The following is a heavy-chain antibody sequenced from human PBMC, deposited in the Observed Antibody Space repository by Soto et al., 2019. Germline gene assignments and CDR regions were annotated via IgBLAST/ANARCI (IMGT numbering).Heavy chain of an antibody. CDR3: ARRARPDFYYLHV. D-gene: IGHD6-6*01. CDR1: GFTLSGYA. Sequence: EVQLAESGGGLAQPGGSLRLSCAASGFTLSGYAMDWVRQAPGKGLEYVSGISSNGVGTYYANSVQGRFTISRDNSKNTVYLQMGSLRHEDMAVYYCARRARPDFYYLHVWGKGTTVTVSS. V-gene: IGHV3-64*01. J-gene: IGHJ6*03. CDR2: ISSNGVGT.